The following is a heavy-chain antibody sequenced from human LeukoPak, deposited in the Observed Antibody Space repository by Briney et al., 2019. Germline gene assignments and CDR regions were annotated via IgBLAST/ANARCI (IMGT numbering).Heavy chain of an antibody. J-gene: IGHJ4*02. Sequence: GGSLRLSCAASGFTFSSYSMNWVRQAPGKGLEWVSSISSSSSYIYYADSVKGRFTISRDNAKNSLYLQMNSLRAEDTAVYYCARDNYGDWNYFDYWGQGTLVTVSS. V-gene: IGHV3-21*01. CDR3: ARDNYGDWNYFDY. CDR2: ISSSSSYI. D-gene: IGHD4-17*01. CDR1: GFTFSSYS.